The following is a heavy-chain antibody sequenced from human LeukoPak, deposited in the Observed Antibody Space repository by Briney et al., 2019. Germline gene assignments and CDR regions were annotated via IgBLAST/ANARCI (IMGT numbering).Heavy chain of an antibody. CDR2: ISWNSGSI. D-gene: IGHD6-19*01. J-gene: IGHJ4*02. V-gene: IGHV3-9*03. CDR1: GFTFDDYA. Sequence: GGSLRLSCAASGFTFDDYAMHWVRQAPGKGLEWVSGISWNSGSIGYAGSVKGRFTISRDNAKNSLYLQMNSLRAEDMALYYCAKALGRYSSGWYGFDYWGQGTLVTVSS. CDR3: AKALGRYSSGWYGFDY.